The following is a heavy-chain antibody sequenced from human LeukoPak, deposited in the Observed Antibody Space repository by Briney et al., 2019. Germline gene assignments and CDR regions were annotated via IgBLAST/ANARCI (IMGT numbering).Heavy chain of an antibody. Sequence: GASLKISCKGSGYGFTTYLIGGVRQMPGKGVGWIGIVYHDDSETKYTPSFRGHVTISADKSINTAYLQWNSLEASDTAMYYCARPPQDTNTWFYFGHWGQGTLVTVSS. J-gene: IGHJ4*02. CDR2: VYHDDSET. CDR1: GYGFTTYL. V-gene: IGHV5-51*01. CDR3: ARPPQDTNTWFYFGH. D-gene: IGHD3-9*01.